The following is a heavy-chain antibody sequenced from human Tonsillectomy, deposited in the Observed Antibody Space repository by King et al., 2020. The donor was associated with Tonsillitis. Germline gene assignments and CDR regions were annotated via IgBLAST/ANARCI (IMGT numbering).Heavy chain of an antibody. D-gene: IGHD3-10*01. V-gene: IGHV3-48*01. Sequence: VQLVESGGGLVQPGGSLRLSCAASVFTFSSYSINWVRQAPGKGLEWVSYISSSSSTIYYADSVKGRFTISRDNAKNSLSLQMNSLRAEDTAVYYCARARTMVAYFDYWGQGTLVTVSS. J-gene: IGHJ4*02. CDR3: ARARTMVAYFDY. CDR1: VFTFSSYS. CDR2: ISSSSSTI.